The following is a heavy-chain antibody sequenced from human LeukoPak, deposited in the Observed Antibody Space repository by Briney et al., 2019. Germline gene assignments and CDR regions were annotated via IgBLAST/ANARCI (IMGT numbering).Heavy chain of an antibody. D-gene: IGHD2-21*02. CDR2: IQDDGSEK. CDR3: ARGWAAIPD. Sequence: HPGGSLRLSCEASDITFSSYGMHWVHQAPGKGLEWVANIQDDGSEKNYVGSVKGRFIISRDNAKNSLFLQMSSLRDEDTALYYCARGWAAIPDWGQGTLVTVSS. V-gene: IGHV3-7*01. CDR1: DITFSSYG. J-gene: IGHJ4*02.